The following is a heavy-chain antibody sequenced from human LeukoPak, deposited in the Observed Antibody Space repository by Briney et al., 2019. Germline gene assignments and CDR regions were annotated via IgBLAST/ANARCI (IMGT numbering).Heavy chain of an antibody. CDR3: ARDLVRLATIRYYFDY. CDR1: GGTFISYA. D-gene: IGHD5-24*01. J-gene: IGHJ4*02. Sequence: SVKVSCKASGGTFISYAISWVRQAPGQGLEWMGRIIPILGIANYAQKFQGRVTITADKSTSTAYMELSSLRSEDTAVYYCARDLVRLATIRYYFDYWGQGTLVTVSS. CDR2: IIPILGIA. V-gene: IGHV1-69*04.